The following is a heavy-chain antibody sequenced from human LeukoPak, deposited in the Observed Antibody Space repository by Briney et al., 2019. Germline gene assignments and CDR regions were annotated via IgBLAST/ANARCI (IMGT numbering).Heavy chain of an antibody. CDR3: VKRSSSGYHYDY. CDR2: ISYDGSNK. D-gene: IGHD3-22*01. Sequence: TGGSLRLSCAASGFTFSSYAMHWVRQAPGKGLEWVAVISYDGSNKYYADSVKGRFTISRDNSKNTLYLQMSSLRAEDTAVYYCVKRSSSGYHYDYWGQGTLVTVSS. CDR1: GFTFSSYA. V-gene: IGHV3-30-3*02. J-gene: IGHJ4*02.